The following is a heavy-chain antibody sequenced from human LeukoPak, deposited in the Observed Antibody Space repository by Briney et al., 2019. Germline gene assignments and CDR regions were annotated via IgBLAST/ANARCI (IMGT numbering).Heavy chain of an antibody. CDR2: ILSDGSNK. CDR1: GFTFSSYA. J-gene: IGHJ4*02. Sequence: PGGSLRLSCAASGFTFSSYAMHWVRQAPGKGLEWVAVILSDGSNKFYADSVKGRFTISRDNSKNTLYLQMNSLRAEDTAVYYCAKDRGSGYLDYWGQGTLVTVSS. V-gene: IGHV3-30*18. CDR3: AKDRGSGYLDY. D-gene: IGHD6-19*01.